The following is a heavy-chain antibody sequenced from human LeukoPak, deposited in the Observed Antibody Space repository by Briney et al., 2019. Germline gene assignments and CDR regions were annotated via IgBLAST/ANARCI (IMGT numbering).Heavy chain of an antibody. D-gene: IGHD6-13*01. CDR2: IYTSGST. CDR3: ARVGGRIAAFYSFDY. CDR1: GGSISSYY. J-gene: IGHJ4*02. Sequence: SETLSLTCTVSGGSISSYYWSWIRQPAGKGLEWIGRIYTSGSTNYNPSLKSRVTMSVDTSKNQFSLKLSSVTAADTAVYYCARVGGRIAAFYSFDYWGQGTLVTVSS. V-gene: IGHV4-4*07.